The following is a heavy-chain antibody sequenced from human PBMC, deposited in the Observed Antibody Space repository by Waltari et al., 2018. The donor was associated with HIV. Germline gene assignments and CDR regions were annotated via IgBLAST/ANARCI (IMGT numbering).Heavy chain of an antibody. CDR2: ISSSSSYI. CDR1: GFTFSSYS. D-gene: IGHD2-2*01. CDR3: ARDTRLRYCSSTSCSKYYGMDV. V-gene: IGHV3-21*01. Sequence: EVQLVESGGGLVKPGGSLRLSCAASGFTFSSYSMNWVRQAPGKGLEWVSSISSSSSYIYYADSVKGRFTISRDNAKNSLYLQMNSLRAEDTAVYYCARDTRLRYCSSTSCSKYYGMDVWGQGTTVTVSS. J-gene: IGHJ6*02.